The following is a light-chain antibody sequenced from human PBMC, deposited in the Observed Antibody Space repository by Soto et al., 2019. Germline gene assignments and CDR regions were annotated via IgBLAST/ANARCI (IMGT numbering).Light chain of an antibody. CDR1: QSLSSIY. CDR3: QQYYNWPLT. J-gene: IGKJ4*01. CDR2: GTS. Sequence: VLTQSPSALSWSAGERANLNCRASQSLSSIYLAWYQQKNGQAPRPIIYGTSTRVTGIPARFSGSRYGTEVNLTISSLQSEDFAVYYCQQYYNWPLTFGGGTKVDIK. V-gene: IGKV3-15*01.